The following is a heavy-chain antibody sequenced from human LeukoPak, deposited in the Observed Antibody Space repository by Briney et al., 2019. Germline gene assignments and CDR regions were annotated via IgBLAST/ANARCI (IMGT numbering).Heavy chain of an antibody. CDR1: GGSISSYY. D-gene: IGHD2-15*01. V-gene: IGHV4-59*05. CDR2: IYYSGST. CDR3: ARQLTKVVVAATFDY. Sequence: SETLSLTCTVSGGSISSYYWSWIRQPPGKGLEWIGSIYYSGSTYYNPSLKSRVTISVDTSKNQFSLKLSSVTAADTAVYYCARQLTKVVVAATFDYWGQGTLVTVSS. J-gene: IGHJ4*02.